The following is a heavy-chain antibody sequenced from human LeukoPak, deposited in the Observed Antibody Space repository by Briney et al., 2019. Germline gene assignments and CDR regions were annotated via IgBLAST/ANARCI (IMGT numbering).Heavy chain of an antibody. J-gene: IGHJ4*02. CDR1: GGSISSSNW. V-gene: IGHV4-4*02. CDR3: ARIYCGSSSCRYFDY. D-gene: IGHD2-15*01. CDR2: IHHSGST. Sequence: SETLSLTCAVSGGSISSSNWWSWVRQPQGKGLEWIGEIHHSGSTNYNPSLKSRVTISVDKSKNQFSLKLSSVTAADTAVYYCARIYCGSSSCRYFDYWGQGTLVTVSS.